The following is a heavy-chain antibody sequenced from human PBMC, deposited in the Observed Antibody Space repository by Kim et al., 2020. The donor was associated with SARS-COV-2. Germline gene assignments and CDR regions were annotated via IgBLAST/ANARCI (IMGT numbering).Heavy chain of an antibody. CDR1: GYTFTGYY. CDR3: ARDLRGGSGRCLYGY. D-gene: IGHD6-19*01. Sequence: ASVKVSCKASGYTFTGYYMHWVRQAPGQGLEWMGWINPNSDGTNYAQKFQGRVTMTRDTSISTAYMELSRLRSDDTAVYYCARDLRGGSGRCLYGYWGQGTLVTVSS. CDR2: INPNSDGT. V-gene: IGHV1-2*02. J-gene: IGHJ4*02.